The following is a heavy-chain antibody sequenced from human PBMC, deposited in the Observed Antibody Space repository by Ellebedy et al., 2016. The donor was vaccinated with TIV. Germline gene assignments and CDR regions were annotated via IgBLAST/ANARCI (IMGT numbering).Heavy chain of an antibody. CDR1: GGSISSYS. J-gene: IGHJ2*01. CDR2: ISYSGIT. D-gene: IGHD6-25*01. V-gene: IGHV4-59*01. Sequence: MPSETLSLTCTVSGGSISSYSLSWIRQSPGKGLEWIGSISYSGITNYSPSLESRVTISVDTSKNQVSLKVTSVTAADTAVYYCATRAAAGLLDFDLWGRGTLVTVSS. CDR3: ATRAAAGLLDFDL.